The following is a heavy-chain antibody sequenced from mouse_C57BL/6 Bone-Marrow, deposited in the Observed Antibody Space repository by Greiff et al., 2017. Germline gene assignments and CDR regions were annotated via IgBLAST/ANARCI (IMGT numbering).Heavy chain of an antibody. CDR3: ARAWYSNDVGY. CDR1: GYTFTSYW. CDR2: IHPNSGST. D-gene: IGHD2-12*01. V-gene: IGHV1-64*01. J-gene: IGHJ2*01. Sequence: QVQLQQPGAELVKPGASVKLSCKASGYTFTSYWMHWVKQRPGQGLEWIGMIHPNSGSTNYNEKFKSKATLTVDKSSSTAYMQRSSLTSEDSAVYYCARAWYSNDVGYWGQGTTLTVSS.